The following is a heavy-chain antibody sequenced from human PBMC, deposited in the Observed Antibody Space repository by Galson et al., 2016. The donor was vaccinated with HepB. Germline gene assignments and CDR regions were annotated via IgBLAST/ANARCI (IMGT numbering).Heavy chain of an antibody. J-gene: IGHJ6*03. Sequence: ETLSLTCAVYGGSFSGYYWSWIHQPPGKGLEWIGEINHSGSTNYNPSLKSRVTISVDTSKNQFSLKLSSVTAADTAVYYCARGDNPDYGDYASAYYYMDVWGKGTTVTVSS. CDR3: ARGDNPDYGDYASAYYYMDV. CDR2: INHSGST. D-gene: IGHD4-17*01. CDR1: GGSFSGYY. V-gene: IGHV4-34*01.